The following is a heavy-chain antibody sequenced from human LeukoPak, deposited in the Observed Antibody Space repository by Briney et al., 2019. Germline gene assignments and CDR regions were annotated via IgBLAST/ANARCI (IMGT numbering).Heavy chain of an antibody. J-gene: IGHJ4*02. D-gene: IGHD3-9*01. V-gene: IGHV1-2*02. CDR1: GYTFTGYY. CDR3: ARDLRYFDWLLGFDY. CDR2: INPNSGGT. Sequence: ASVKVSCKASGYTFTGYYMHWVRQAPGQGLEWMGWINPNSGGTNYAQKFQGRVTMTRDTSISTAYMELSRLRSDDTAVYYCARDLRYFDWLLGFDYWGQGTLVTVSS.